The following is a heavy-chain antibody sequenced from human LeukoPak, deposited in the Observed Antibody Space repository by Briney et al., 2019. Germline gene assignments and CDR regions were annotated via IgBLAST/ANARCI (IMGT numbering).Heavy chain of an antibody. CDR1: GYTFTSYY. D-gene: IGHD6-6*01. V-gene: IGHV1-46*01. Sequence: WASVTVSCKASGYTFTSYYMHWVRQAPGQGLEWMGIINPSGGSTSYAQKFQGRVTMTRDTSTSTVYMELSSLRSEDTAVYYCAAYSSSSLYFDYWGQGTLVTVSS. CDR2: INPSGGST. J-gene: IGHJ4*02. CDR3: AAYSSSSLYFDY.